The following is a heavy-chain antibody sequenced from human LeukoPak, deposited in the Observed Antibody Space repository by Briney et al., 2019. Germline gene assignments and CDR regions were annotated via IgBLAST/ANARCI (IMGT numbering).Heavy chain of an antibody. Sequence: SQTLSLTCTVSGGSLSGGDYYWSWLRQPPGKGLEWIGYIYYSGSAYYNPSLKSRVAISVDTPKNQFSLKLSSVTAADTAVYYCARDLSSTRHIDYWGQGTLVTVSS. D-gene: IGHD2-2*01. J-gene: IGHJ4*02. CDR3: ARDLSSTRHIDY. CDR1: GGSLSGGDYY. CDR2: IYYSGSA. V-gene: IGHV4-30-4*08.